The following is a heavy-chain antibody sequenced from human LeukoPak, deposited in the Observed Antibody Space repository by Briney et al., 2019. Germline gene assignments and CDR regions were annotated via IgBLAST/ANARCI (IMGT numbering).Heavy chain of an antibody. CDR2: ISYDGSNK. Sequence: GGSLRLSCAASGFTFSSYAMHWVRQAPGKGLEWVAVISYDGSNKYYADSVKGRFTISRDSSKNTLYLQMNSLRAEDTAVYYCARATASSGYDLPAIDYWGQGTLVTVSS. D-gene: IGHD5-12*01. J-gene: IGHJ4*02. CDR3: ARATASSGYDLPAIDY. V-gene: IGHV3-30-3*01. CDR1: GFTFSSYA.